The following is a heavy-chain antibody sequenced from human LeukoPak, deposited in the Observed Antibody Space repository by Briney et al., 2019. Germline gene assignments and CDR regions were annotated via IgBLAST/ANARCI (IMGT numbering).Heavy chain of an antibody. CDR2: IYHSGST. CDR1: GYSISSGYY. V-gene: IGHV4-38-2*01. Sequence: SETLSLTCAVSGYSISSGYYWGWIRQPPGKGLEWIGSIYHSGSTYYNPSLKSRVTISVDTSKNQFSLMLSSVTAADTAVYYCATLRITMVRGVIQPPDYWGQGTLVTVSS. D-gene: IGHD3-10*01. CDR3: ATLRITMVRGVIQPPDY. J-gene: IGHJ4*02.